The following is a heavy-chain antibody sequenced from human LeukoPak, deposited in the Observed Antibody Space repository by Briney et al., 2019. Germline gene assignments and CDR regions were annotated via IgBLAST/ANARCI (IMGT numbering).Heavy chain of an antibody. D-gene: IGHD2-15*01. CDR1: GFSITTNSSSNSNYY. Sequence: SETLSLTCTVSGFSITTNSSSNSNYYWGWIRQAPGKGLEWIGSVSHSGYTYSNPSLASRVTLLVDISKNQFSVHLTSVTAADTAVYYCARGFGGQEVYDFWGPGTLVTVSS. J-gene: IGHJ4*02. V-gene: IGHV4-39*07. CDR2: VSHSGYT. CDR3: ARGFGGQEVYDF.